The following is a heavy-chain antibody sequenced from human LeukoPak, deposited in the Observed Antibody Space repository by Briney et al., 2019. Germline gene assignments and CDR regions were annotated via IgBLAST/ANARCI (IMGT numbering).Heavy chain of an antibody. Sequence: PGGSLRLSCSASGFTFSSYAMHWVRQAPGKGLEYVSAISSNGGSTYYADSVKGRFTISRDNSKNTLHLQMSSLRAEDTAVYYCVKDRAVAGKGAKYFQHWGQGTLVTVSS. CDR1: GFTFSSYA. CDR2: ISSNGGST. J-gene: IGHJ1*01. CDR3: VKDRAVAGKGAKYFQH. V-gene: IGHV3-64D*06. D-gene: IGHD6-19*01.